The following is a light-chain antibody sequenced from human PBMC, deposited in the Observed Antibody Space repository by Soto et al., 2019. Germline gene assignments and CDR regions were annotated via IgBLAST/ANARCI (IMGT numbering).Light chain of an antibody. CDR3: LQHNSYLGT. J-gene: IGKJ3*01. CDR2: DAS. CDR1: QGIDIY. Sequence: DIQLTQSPSFLSASVGDRVTITCRASQGIDIYLAWFQHKPGKAPKLLIYDASTLESGAPSRFSGSGSGTEFTLTISSLQPEDFAIYYCLQHNSYLGTFGPGTKVDIK. V-gene: IGKV1-9*01.